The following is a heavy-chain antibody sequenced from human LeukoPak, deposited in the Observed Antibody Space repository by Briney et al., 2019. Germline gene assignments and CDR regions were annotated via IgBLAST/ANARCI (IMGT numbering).Heavy chain of an antibody. CDR3: ASRSRAVAGKIEYFDY. Sequence: ASVKVSCKASGYTFTGYYMHWVRQAPGQGLEWMGWINTNSGGTNYAQKFQGRVTMTMDTSISTAYLELSRLRADDTAVYYCASRSRAVAGKIEYFDYWGQGTLVTVSS. CDR1: GYTFTGYY. D-gene: IGHD6-19*01. CDR2: INTNSGGT. V-gene: IGHV1-2*02. J-gene: IGHJ4*02.